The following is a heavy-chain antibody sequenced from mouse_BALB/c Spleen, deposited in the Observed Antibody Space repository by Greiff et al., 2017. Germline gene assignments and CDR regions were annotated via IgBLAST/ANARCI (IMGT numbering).Heavy chain of an antibody. Sequence: EVMLVESGPSLVKPSQTLSLTCSVTGDSITSGYWNWIRKFPGNKLEYMGYISYSGSTYYNPSLKSRISITRDTSKNQYYLQLNSVTTEDTATYYCARWEYYGSSYVAWFAYWGQGTLVTVSA. V-gene: IGHV3-8*02. CDR1: GDSITSGY. CDR2: ISYSGST. D-gene: IGHD1-1*01. J-gene: IGHJ3*01. CDR3: ARWEYYGSSYVAWFAY.